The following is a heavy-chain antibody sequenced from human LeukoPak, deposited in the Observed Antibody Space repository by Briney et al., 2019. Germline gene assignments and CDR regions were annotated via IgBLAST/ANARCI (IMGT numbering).Heavy chain of an antibody. CDR2: INPKSGGT. Sequence: ASVKVSCKASGYTFTSYGISWVRQAPGQGLEWMGWINPKSGGTNYAEKFQGRVTMTRDTSISTAYMEVIRLRSDDTAVYYCAREPLEYSSSLHYYYMDVWGKGTTVTVSS. CDR3: AREPLEYSSSLHYYYMDV. D-gene: IGHD6-6*01. J-gene: IGHJ6*03. V-gene: IGHV1-2*02. CDR1: GYTFTSYG.